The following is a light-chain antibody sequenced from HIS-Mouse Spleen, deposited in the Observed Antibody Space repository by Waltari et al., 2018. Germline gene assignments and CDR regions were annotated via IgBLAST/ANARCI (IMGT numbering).Light chain of an antibody. V-gene: IGLV2-8*01. CDR3: SSYAGSNNFVV. CDR2: EVS. J-gene: IGLJ2*01. CDR1: SRYVGGSNY. Sequence: QSALTQPPSASGSPGQSVTLACTGTSRYVGGSNYVPWYQQHPGKAPKLLIYEVSKRPSGVPDRFSGSKSGNTASLTVSGLQAEDEADYYCSSYAGSNNFVVFGGGTKLTVL.